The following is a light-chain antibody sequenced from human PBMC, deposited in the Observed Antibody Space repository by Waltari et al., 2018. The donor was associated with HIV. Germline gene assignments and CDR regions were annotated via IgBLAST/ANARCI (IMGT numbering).Light chain of an antibody. J-gene: IGLJ3*02. CDR1: RRDVESSNS. V-gene: IGLV2-23*02. CDR3: CSYAGSSTWV. CDR2: DVS. Sequence: QSALTQPASVSGSPGPSITTTCTGTRRDVESSNSVSWYQQHPGKAPKLIIYDVSKRPSGVSNHFSGSKSGNTASLTVSGLQAEDEADYYCCSYAGSSTWVFGGGTRLTVL.